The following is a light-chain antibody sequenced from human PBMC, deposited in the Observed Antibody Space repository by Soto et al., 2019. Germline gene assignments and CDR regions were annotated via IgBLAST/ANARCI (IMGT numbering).Light chain of an antibody. Sequence: EVVMTQPPATLSVSPGETATLSCRASQNINSNLAWYQQKPGQAPRVLIYGASIRATGVPARFSGSGSETDFTLTFSSLQSEDFGLYFCQQYTTWPWTFGQGTKVELK. CDR3: QQYTTWPWT. CDR1: QNINSN. J-gene: IGKJ1*01. CDR2: GAS. V-gene: IGKV3-15*01.